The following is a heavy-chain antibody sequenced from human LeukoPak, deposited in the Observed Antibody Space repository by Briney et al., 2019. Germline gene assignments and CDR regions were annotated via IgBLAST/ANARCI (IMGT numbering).Heavy chain of an antibody. D-gene: IGHD4-23*01. Sequence: GGSLRLSCGPSGFTFSNYAMSWVRQAPGKGLEWVSAISGSGSNTYYADSVKGRFTISRDNSKNTLYLQMNSLRAEETAVYYCAKHYGSNSMADYWGQGTLVTVSS. CDR3: AKHYGSNSMADY. CDR1: GFTFSNYA. J-gene: IGHJ4*02. V-gene: IGHV3-23*01. CDR2: ISGSGSNT.